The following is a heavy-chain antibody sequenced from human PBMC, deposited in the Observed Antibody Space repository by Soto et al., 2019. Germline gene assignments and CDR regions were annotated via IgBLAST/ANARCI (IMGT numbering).Heavy chain of an antibody. V-gene: IGHV4-39*01. D-gene: IGHD5-18*01. CDR2: IYYSGST. Sequence: TLSLTCTVSGGSISSSSYYWGWIRQPPGKGLEWIGSIYYSGSTYYNPSLKSRVTISVDTSKNQFSLKLSSVTAADTAVYYCARRNTAMASFDYWGQGTLVTVSS. CDR1: GGSISSSSYY. CDR3: ARRNTAMASFDY. J-gene: IGHJ4*02.